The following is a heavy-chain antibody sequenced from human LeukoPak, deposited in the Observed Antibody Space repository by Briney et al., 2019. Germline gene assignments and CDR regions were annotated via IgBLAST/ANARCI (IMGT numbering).Heavy chain of an antibody. J-gene: IGHJ4*02. CDR2: IYYSGST. CDR1: GGSISSYY. D-gene: IGHD2-15*01. Sequence: SETLSLTCTVSGGSISSYYWSWIRQPPGKGLEWIGYIYYSGSTNYNPSLKSRVTISVDTSKNQFSLKLSSVTAADTAVYYCARYGCSGGSCYVDYWGQGTLVTVSS. V-gene: IGHV4-59*12. CDR3: ARYGCSGGSCYVDY.